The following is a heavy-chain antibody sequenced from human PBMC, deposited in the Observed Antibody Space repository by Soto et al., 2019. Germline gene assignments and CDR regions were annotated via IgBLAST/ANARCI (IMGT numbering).Heavy chain of an antibody. CDR1: GYTFTSYG. Sequence: ASVKVSCKASGYTFTSYGISWVRQAPGQGLEWMGWISAYNGNTNYAQKLQGRVTMTTDTSTSTAYMELSSVTAADTAVYYCARSFRGYCTNGVCYNGAFDIWGQGTMVTVSS. D-gene: IGHD2-8*01. V-gene: IGHV1-18*01. J-gene: IGHJ3*02. CDR3: ARSFRGYCTNGVCYNGAFDI. CDR2: ISAYNGNT.